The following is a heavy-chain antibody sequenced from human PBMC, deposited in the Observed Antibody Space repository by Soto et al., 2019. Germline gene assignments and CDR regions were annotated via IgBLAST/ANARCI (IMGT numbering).Heavy chain of an antibody. CDR2: ISAYKGNT. Sequence: QVQLVQSGAEVKKPGASVKVSCKASGYTFTSYGISWVRQAPGQGLEWMGWISAYKGNTNYAQKLQGRVTMTTDTSTSQAFMELMSPRSDDTYVYYCARVIAAPADFDYRGQRTLVTVSS. CDR1: GYTFTSYG. CDR3: ARVIAAPADFDY. D-gene: IGHD6-13*01. J-gene: IGHJ4*02. V-gene: IGHV1-18*01.